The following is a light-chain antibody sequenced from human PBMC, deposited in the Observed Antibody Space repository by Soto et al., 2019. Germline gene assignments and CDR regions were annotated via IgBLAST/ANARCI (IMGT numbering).Light chain of an antibody. CDR3: SSYTTGGSYV. CDR1: SSDVGGYNS. Sequence: QSALTQPVSVSGSPGLSIAISCTGTSSDVGGYNSVSWYQQHPGKAPKLMIYDVSNRPSGVSNRFSGSKSGNTASLTISGLQAEDEGDYYCSSYTTGGSYVFGTGTKVTVL. J-gene: IGLJ1*01. CDR2: DVS. V-gene: IGLV2-14*01.